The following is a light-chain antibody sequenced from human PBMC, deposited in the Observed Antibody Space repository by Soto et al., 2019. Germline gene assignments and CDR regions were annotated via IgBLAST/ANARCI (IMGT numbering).Light chain of an antibody. Sequence: DIQVTQSPSCVSASVGDRVTISCRASQDIAGYLAWYQHKPGRAPELLIRTASSLQSGVPSRFSGSGSGTDFTLTINSLQPEDFATYYCQQAYTFPSTFGQGTRLEIK. J-gene: IGKJ5*01. CDR3: QQAYTFPST. V-gene: IGKV1D-12*01. CDR2: TAS. CDR1: QDIAGY.